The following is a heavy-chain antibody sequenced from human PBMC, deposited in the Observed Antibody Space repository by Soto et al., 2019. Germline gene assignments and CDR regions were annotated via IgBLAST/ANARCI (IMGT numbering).Heavy chain of an antibody. CDR3: ARNQFSGNFRGPFDY. CDR1: GGSVISSSDF. D-gene: IGHD3-22*01. CDR2: IHYIGST. V-gene: IGHV4-39*01. J-gene: IGHJ4*02. Sequence: QLQLQESGPGLVRPSETLSLTCTVSGGSVISSSDFWYWLRQPPGKGLEWIGSIHYIGSTYYNPSLKSRVTISMDTSRKQFSLKLTSVTAPDTAVYYCARNQFSGNFRGPFDYWGQGTLVTVAA.